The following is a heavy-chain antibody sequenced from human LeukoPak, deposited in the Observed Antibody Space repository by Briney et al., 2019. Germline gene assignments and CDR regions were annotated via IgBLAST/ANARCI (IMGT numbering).Heavy chain of an antibody. CDR3: ARGDYYDSSGYYRLWYMDV. Sequence: ASVKVSCKTSGYTFTDYNMHWVRQAPGQGPEWMGWIDPNRGGTNYAHRFQGRVTMTRDTSISTAYMELSRLRSDDTAVYYCARGDYYDSSGYYRLWYMDVWGKGTTVTVSS. J-gene: IGHJ6*03. CDR2: IDPNRGGT. V-gene: IGHV1-2*07. CDR1: GYTFTDYN. D-gene: IGHD3-22*01.